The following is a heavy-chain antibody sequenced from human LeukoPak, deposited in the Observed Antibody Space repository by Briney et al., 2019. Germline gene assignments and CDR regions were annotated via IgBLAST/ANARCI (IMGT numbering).Heavy chain of an antibody. Sequence: SETLSPTCAVSGYSISSGYYWGWIRQPPGEGLEWIGSIYHSGSTYYNPSLKSRVTISVDTSKNQFSLKLSSVTAADTAVYYCARRGVYYYYMDVWGKGTTVTVSS. CDR3: ARRGVYYYYMDV. CDR1: GYSISSGYY. J-gene: IGHJ6*03. V-gene: IGHV4-38-2*01. D-gene: IGHD2-8*01. CDR2: IYHSGST.